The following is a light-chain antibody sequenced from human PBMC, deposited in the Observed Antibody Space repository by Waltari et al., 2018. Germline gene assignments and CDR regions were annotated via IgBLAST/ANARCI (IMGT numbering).Light chain of an antibody. J-gene: IGLJ3*02. CDR1: PSNSGSHT. V-gene: IGLV1-44*01. Sequence: SVLTQPPSASGTPGQRLIISSSGSPSNSGSHTVTWYHQLPGTGPKLLIYSDDQRPSGVPDRFSGSRSGTSASLASSGLQSEDEADYFCAAWDGSLNGWVFGGGTKLTVL. CDR2: SDD. CDR3: AAWDGSLNGWV.